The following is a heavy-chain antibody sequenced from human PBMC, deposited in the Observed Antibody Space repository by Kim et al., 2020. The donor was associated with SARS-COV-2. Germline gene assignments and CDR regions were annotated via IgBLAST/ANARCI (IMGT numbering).Heavy chain of an antibody. CDR3: ARDRLAVAGTMMYY. V-gene: IGHV1-2*02. D-gene: IGHD6-19*01. Sequence: AQKFQGRVTMTRDTSISTAYMELSRLRSDDTAVYYCARDRLAVAGTMMYYWGQGTLVTVSS. J-gene: IGHJ4*02.